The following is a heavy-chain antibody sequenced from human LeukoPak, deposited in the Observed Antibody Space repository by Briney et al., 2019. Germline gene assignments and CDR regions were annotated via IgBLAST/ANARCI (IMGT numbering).Heavy chain of an antibody. CDR3: ARVYWTITSCYGFDY. CDR2: INHSGST. CDR1: GGSLIGYY. D-gene: IGHD2-2*01. Sequence: SETLSLTGAVLGGSLIGYYWSGIRQPPGKGLEWIGEINHSGSTNYNPSLKSRVTISVDTCKNQFSLKLRSVNAEDTAVYCCARVYWTITSCYGFDYWGRGTMVTVSS. J-gene: IGHJ4*02. V-gene: IGHV4-34*01.